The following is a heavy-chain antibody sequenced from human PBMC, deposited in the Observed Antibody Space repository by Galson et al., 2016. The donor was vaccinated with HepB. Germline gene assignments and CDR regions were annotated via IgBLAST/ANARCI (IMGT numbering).Heavy chain of an antibody. CDR1: AYSFTSYW. Sequence: QSGAEVKKPGESLRISCKGSAYSFTSYWITWVRQMPGKGLEWMGRIYPTDSYANYSPSFQGHVTVSADKSISTAFLQWSSLKASDTAMYYCARQGGSGRAAFVLWGQGTMVTVSS. D-gene: IGHD3-10*01. CDR3: ARQGGSGRAAFVL. V-gene: IGHV5-10-1*01. CDR2: IYPTDSYA. J-gene: IGHJ3*01.